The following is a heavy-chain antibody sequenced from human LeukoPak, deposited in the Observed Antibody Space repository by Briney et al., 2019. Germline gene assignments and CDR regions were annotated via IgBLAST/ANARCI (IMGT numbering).Heavy chain of an antibody. CDR1: GFTLSNYW. CDR3: ARDAETYDWSGGYFDY. Sequence: GGSLRLSCAAAGFTLSNYWMSWVRQAPGKGLEWVANIKKDGSEKNYVDSVKGRFTISRYNAKNSLYLQMNSLRAEDTAVYYCARDAETYDWSGGYFDYWGQGTLVTVSS. D-gene: IGHD3-3*01. V-gene: IGHV3-7*01. J-gene: IGHJ4*02. CDR2: IKKDGSEK.